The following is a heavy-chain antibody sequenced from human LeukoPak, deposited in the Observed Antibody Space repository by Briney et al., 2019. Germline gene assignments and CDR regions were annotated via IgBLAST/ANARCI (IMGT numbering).Heavy chain of an antibody. Sequence: SETLSLTCTVSGGSISSTSYYWGCIRQPPGKGLEWIGTISYSGISYYNPSLESRVTISVDTSKNHFSLGVSPVTAADTAVYYCARRRLGHAFDIWGQGTMVTVSS. CDR1: GGSISSTSYY. J-gene: IGHJ3*02. V-gene: IGHV4-39*02. D-gene: IGHD2-21*01. CDR2: ISYSGIS. CDR3: ARRRLGHAFDI.